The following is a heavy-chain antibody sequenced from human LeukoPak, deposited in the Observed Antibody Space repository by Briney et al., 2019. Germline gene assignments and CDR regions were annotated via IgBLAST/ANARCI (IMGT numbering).Heavy chain of an antibody. Sequence: GGSLRLSCAASGFTFSSHWMHWVRQAPGKGLVWVSRIHDDGTTTNYADSVKGRFAISRDNSKNTLYLQMNSLRAEDTAVYYCARDRFPCIAVAGTLVYYYYYGMDVWGQGTTVTVSS. D-gene: IGHD6-19*01. CDR3: ARDRFPCIAVAGTLVYYYYYGMDV. CDR2: IHDDGTTT. CDR1: GFTFSSHW. V-gene: IGHV3-74*01. J-gene: IGHJ6*02.